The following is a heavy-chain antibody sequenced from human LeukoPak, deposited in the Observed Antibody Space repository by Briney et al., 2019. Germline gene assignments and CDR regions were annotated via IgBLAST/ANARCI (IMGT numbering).Heavy chain of an antibody. CDR3: ARDLYSQY. V-gene: IGHV3-7*01. CDR2: IKEDGSEK. CDR1: GFTLSAPW. Sequence: GGSLRLSCAASGFTLSAPWMSWVRQAPGKGLEWVANIKEDGSEKYYVDSVKGRFTISRDIAKNSLYLQMNSLRAEDTAVYYCARDLYSQYWGQGTLVTVPS. J-gene: IGHJ4*02. D-gene: IGHD2-21*01.